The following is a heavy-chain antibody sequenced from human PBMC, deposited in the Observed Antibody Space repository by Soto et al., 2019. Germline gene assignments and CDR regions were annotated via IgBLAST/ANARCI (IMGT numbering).Heavy chain of an antibody. D-gene: IGHD6-6*01. J-gene: IGHJ5*02. Sequence: QVQLQESGPGLVKPSETLSLTCTVSGGSVSSGSYYWSWIRQPPGQGLEWIGYIYYSGSTNYSPSLKSRVTISVDTSKNQFSLKLSSVTAADRAVYYWRRAPEYSSSPDWFDPWGQGTLAPSPQ. CDR2: IYYSGST. CDR3: RRAPEYSSSPDWFDP. CDR1: GGSVSSGSYY. V-gene: IGHV4-61*01.